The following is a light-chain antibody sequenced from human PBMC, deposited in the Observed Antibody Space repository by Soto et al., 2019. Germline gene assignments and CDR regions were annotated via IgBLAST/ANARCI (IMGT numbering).Light chain of an antibody. J-gene: IGKJ5*01. CDR3: QQLNIDSYPIT. CDR2: GAS. Sequence: IQLTQSPSSLSASIGDRVTITCRASQGISSFLAWYQQKPGKAPKLLIYGASTLQSRIPSRFSGSGSGTDVPLTISSLQPEDFATYYCQQLNIDSYPITFGQGTRLEIK. CDR1: QGISSF. V-gene: IGKV1-9*01.